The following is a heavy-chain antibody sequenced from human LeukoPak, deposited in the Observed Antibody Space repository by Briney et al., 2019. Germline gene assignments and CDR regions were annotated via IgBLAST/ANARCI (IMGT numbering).Heavy chain of an antibody. CDR1: GGSISTYY. J-gene: IGHJ4*02. V-gene: IGHV4-59*08. D-gene: IGHD6-13*01. CDR3: AKRGSNTWSDFDY. CDR2: IYYSGIT. Sequence: SETLSLTCAVSGGSISTYYWSWIRQPPGKGLEWIGYIYYSGITNYNPSLKSRATISVDTSKNQFSLKLNSVTAADTAVYCCAKRGSNTWSDFDYWGQGTLVTVSS.